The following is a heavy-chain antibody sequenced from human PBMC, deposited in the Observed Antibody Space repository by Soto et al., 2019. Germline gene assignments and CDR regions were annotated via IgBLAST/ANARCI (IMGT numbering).Heavy chain of an antibody. J-gene: IGHJ6*02. D-gene: IGHD3-10*01. Sequence: QVQLVQSGAEVKKPGASVKVSCKASGYTFTSYDINWVRQATGQGLEWMGWMNPNSGNTGYAQKFQGRVTMTRTTSISTANMGLSSLRSEDTAVYYCARVGVYYGAGSYPPYYYGMDVWGQGTTVTVSS. V-gene: IGHV1-8*01. CDR2: MNPNSGNT. CDR3: ARVGVYYGAGSYPPYYYGMDV. CDR1: GYTFTSYD.